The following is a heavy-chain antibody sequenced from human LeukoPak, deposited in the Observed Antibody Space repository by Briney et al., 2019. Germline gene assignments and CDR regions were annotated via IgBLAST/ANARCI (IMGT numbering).Heavy chain of an antibody. Sequence: GGSLRLSCAASGFTVSSNYMSWVRQAPGKGLEWVSVIYSGGSTYYADSVKGRFTIFRDNSKNTLYLQMNSLRAEDTAVYYCAKGQWLVNYFDYWGQGTLVTVSS. CDR1: GFTVSSNY. V-gene: IGHV3-66*01. CDR2: IYSGGST. CDR3: AKGQWLVNYFDY. D-gene: IGHD6-19*01. J-gene: IGHJ4*02.